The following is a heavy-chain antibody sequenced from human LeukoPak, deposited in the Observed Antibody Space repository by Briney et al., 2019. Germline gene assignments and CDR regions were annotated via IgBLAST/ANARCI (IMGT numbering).Heavy chain of an antibody. CDR2: IYYSGST. CDR1: GGSINSVDYY. Sequence: SETLSLTCTVSGGSINSVDYYWTWIRQPPGTGLEWIGYIYYSGSTYYNPSLKSRVTMSIDTSRNQFSLKLTSVTAADTAVYYCARKSRSTYYLDYWGQGTLVTVSS. J-gene: IGHJ4*02. V-gene: IGHV4-30-4*01. CDR3: ARKSRSTYYLDY.